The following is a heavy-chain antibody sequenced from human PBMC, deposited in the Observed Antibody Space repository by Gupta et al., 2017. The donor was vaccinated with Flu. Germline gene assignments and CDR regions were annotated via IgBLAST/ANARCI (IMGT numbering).Heavy chain of an antibody. CDR3: ARDSAGAEAANLDH. CDR2: INQDGSQK. D-gene: IGHD2-15*01. V-gene: IGHV3-7*04. Sequence: EVRLVESGGGLVQPGGALRLSCAASGFTCSAYWMSWVRQTPEKGLEWVANINQDGSQKHFLDTVGGRFTISRDNARNSLELHMTRLRDEDTAVYYCARDSAGAEAANLDHWGQGTLVTVSS. J-gene: IGHJ4*02. CDR1: GFTCSAYW.